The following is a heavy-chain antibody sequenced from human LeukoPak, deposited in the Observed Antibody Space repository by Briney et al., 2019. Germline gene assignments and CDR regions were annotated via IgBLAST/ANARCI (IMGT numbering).Heavy chain of an antibody. CDR3: ASRDYGSTWSDP. CDR2: IHPGDYTT. V-gene: IGHV5-51*01. J-gene: IGHJ5*02. Sequence: GESLQISCKGFRYSLSTYWIGWVRQSPGRGLEWMGIIHPGDYTTQYTSSFQGQVTISVDKSTGTAYLQWNSLKASDTAMYYCASRDYGSTWSDPWGQGTLVTVSS. CDR1: RYSLSTYW. D-gene: IGHD4/OR15-4a*01.